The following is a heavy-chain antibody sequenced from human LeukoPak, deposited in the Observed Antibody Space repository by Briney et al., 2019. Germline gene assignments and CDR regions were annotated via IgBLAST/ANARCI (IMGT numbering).Heavy chain of an antibody. CDR1: GFSFSTSY. CDR3: AKDEGGSGFDY. J-gene: IGHJ4*02. CDR2: ISYDGSNK. V-gene: IGHV3-30*18. D-gene: IGHD6-19*01. Sequence: GGSLRLSCAASGFSFSTSYMNWVRQAPGKGLEWVAVISYDGSNKYYADSVKGRFTISRDNSKNTLYLQMNSLGAEDTAVYYCAKDEGGSGFDYWGQGTLVTVSS.